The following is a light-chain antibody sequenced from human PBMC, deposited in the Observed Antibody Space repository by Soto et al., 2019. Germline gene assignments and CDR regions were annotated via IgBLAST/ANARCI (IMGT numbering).Light chain of an antibody. CDR3: QQHNNWPWT. V-gene: IGKV3-15*01. CDR1: QSVSGN. CDR2: GTF. Sequence: EIVMPQSPATLSVSPGERATLSCRASQSVSGNLAWYQQKPGQAPRLLIYGTFTRATGIPARFSGSGSGTEFTLTISSLQSEDFAVYYCQQHNNWPWTFGQGTKMEIK. J-gene: IGKJ1*01.